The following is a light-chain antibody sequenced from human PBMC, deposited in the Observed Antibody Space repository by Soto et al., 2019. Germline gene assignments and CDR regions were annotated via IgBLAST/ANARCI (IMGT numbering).Light chain of an antibody. V-gene: IGLV2-14*01. CDR2: EVT. J-gene: IGLJ2*01. Sequence: QSALTQPASVSGSPGQSITISCTGTSSDVGGYKYVSWYRQHPGNAPKLIIYEVTNRPSGISNRFSGSKSGNTASLTISGLQADDESYYYCTSYSSGSSLVIFGGGTKLTVL. CDR1: SSDVGGYKY. CDR3: TSYSSGSSLVI.